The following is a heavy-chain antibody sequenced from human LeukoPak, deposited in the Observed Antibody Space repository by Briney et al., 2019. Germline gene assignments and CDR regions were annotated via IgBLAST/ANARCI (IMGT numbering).Heavy chain of an antibody. D-gene: IGHD6-13*01. CDR3: ARVLYSGSWYLGF. V-gene: IGHV3-30-3*01. Sequence: GGSLRLSCAASGFTFSSYAMHWVRQVPDTGLEWVAVISYDGSIKYYADSVKGRSTNSRDNSKNTLYLQMSSLRTEDTAVYYCARVLYSGSWYLGFWGQGTLVTVSS. CDR1: GFTFSSYA. J-gene: IGHJ4*02. CDR2: ISYDGSIK.